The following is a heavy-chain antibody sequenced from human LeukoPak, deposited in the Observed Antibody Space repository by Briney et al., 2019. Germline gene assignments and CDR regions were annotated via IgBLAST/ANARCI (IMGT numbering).Heavy chain of an antibody. V-gene: IGHV1-3*01. CDR3: AREVSGDGMDV. D-gene: IGHD3-10*01. Sequence: ASVKVSCKASGYTFTSYAMHWVRQAPGQRLERMGWINAGNGNTKYSQKFQGRVTITRDTSASTAYMELSSLRSEDTAVYYCAREVSGDGMDVWGQGTTVTVSS. CDR1: GYTFTSYA. CDR2: INAGNGNT. J-gene: IGHJ6*02.